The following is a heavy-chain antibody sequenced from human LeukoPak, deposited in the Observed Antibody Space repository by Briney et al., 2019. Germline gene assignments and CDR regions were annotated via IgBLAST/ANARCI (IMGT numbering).Heavy chain of an antibody. J-gene: IGHJ5*02. Sequence: GGSLRLSCAASGFTFSSYSMNWVRQAPGKGLEWVSSISSSSYIYYADSVKGRFTISRDNAKNSPYLQMNSLRAEDTAVYYCARAYDILTGYYNNWFDPWGQGTLVTVSS. CDR1: GFTFSSYS. D-gene: IGHD3-9*01. CDR3: ARAYDILTGYYNNWFDP. CDR2: ISSSSYI. V-gene: IGHV3-21*01.